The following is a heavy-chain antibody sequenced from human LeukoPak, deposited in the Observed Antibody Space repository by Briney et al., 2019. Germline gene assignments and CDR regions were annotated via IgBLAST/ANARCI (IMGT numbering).Heavy chain of an antibody. Sequence: GGSLRLSCAASGFTFSRYGMHWVRQAPGKGLEWVAVVSYDGPNKYYADSVKGRFTIFRDNSKNTLYMQMNSLRAEDTAVYYCAKGMAAYGSGSLFDYWGQGTLVTVSS. D-gene: IGHD3-10*01. V-gene: IGHV3-30*18. CDR2: VSYDGPNK. CDR1: GFTFSRYG. CDR3: AKGMAAYGSGSLFDY. J-gene: IGHJ4*02.